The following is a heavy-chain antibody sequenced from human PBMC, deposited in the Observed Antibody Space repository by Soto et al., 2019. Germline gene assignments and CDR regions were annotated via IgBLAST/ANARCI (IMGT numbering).Heavy chain of an antibody. J-gene: IGHJ3*02. CDR1: GYTFTSYF. CDR2: FDPSGVAT. Sequence: GASLKVSCKASGYTFTSYFIHWVRQAPGQGLEWMGVFDPSGVATNSAQKFQGRLTMTRDTSTSTVYMDLTSLGSDDTALYYCARVSRGAFDIWGQGTLVTVSS. V-gene: IGHV1-46*01. CDR3: ARVSRGAFDI.